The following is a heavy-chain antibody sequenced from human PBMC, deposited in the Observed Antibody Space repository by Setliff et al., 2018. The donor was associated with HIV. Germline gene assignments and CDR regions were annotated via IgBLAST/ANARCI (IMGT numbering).Heavy chain of an antibody. J-gene: IGHJ3*02. V-gene: IGHV3-73*01. Sequence: GGSLRLSCSASGFTFSGSALHWVRQASGKGLEWVGRIKTKPNSYATAHAESVKGRFTISRDDSKNTLYLQMNSLKTEDTAVYYCTTGVGIGDFDAFDIWGQGTMVTV. CDR2: IKTKPNSYAT. D-gene: IGHD2-2*03. CDR3: TTGVGIGDFDAFDI. CDR1: GFTFSGSA.